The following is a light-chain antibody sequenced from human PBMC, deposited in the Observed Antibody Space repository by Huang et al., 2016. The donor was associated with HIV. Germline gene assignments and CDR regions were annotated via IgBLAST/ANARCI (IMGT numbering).Light chain of an antibody. V-gene: IGKV2-28*01. J-gene: IGKJ4*01. Sequence: DIVMTQSPLSLSITPGEPASISCNSSQSLLHIHGYYYVDWYLQMPGQSPQLLFFFASTRDPGVPDRFRASGSGTDFTLTIRRVVIEDVGTCYCMQGLQSPRLTFGGGTKVEIK. CDR1: QSLLHIHGYYY. CDR2: FAS. CDR3: MQGLQSPRLT.